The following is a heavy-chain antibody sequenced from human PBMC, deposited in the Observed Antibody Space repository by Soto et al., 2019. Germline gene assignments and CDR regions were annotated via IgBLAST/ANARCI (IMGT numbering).Heavy chain of an antibody. D-gene: IGHD2-2*01. CDR1: GGSISSYY. Sequence: SETLSLTCTVSGGSISSYYWSWIRQPPGKGLEWIGYIYYSGSTNYNPSLKSRVTISVDTSKNQFSLKLSSVTAADTAVYYCARGRRYCSSTSCYRRQSFDYWGQGTLVTVSS. CDR2: IYYSGST. CDR3: ARGRRYCSSTSCYRRQSFDY. J-gene: IGHJ4*02. V-gene: IGHV4-59*12.